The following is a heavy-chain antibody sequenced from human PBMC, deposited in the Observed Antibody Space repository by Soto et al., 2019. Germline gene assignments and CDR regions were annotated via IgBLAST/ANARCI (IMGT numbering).Heavy chain of an antibody. J-gene: IGHJ4*02. V-gene: IGHV4-59*01. D-gene: IGHD3-3*01. Sequence: SENPSLHFTGSGGSISSFYWSGVRQPPGKGLEWIGYIYYSGSTNYNPSLKSRVTISVDTSKNQFSLKLSSVTAADTAVYYCARLEISRYYFDYWGQGTLVTVSS. CDR3: ARLEISRYYFDY. CDR1: GGSISSFY. CDR2: IYYSGST.